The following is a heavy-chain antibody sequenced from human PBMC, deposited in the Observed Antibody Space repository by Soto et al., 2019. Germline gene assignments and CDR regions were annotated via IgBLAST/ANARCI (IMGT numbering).Heavy chain of an antibody. J-gene: IGHJ6*02. D-gene: IGHD6-19*01. CDR3: ALPGYSSGWTFHGMDV. V-gene: IGHV1-18*01. CDR1: GYTFTSYG. Sequence: ASVKVSCKASGYTFTSYGISWLRQAPGQGLEWMGWISAYNGNTNYAQKLQGRVTMTTDTSTSTAYMELRSLRSDDTAVYYCALPGYSSGWTFHGMDVWGQGTTVTVSS. CDR2: ISAYNGNT.